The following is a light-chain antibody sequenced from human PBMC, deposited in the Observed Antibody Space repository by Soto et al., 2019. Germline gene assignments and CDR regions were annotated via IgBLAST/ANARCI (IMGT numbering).Light chain of an antibody. J-gene: IGKJ4*01. CDR3: QQYNSYSPLT. CDR1: QSISSW. V-gene: IGKV1-5*01. CDR2: DAS. Sequence: DIQMTQSPSTLSASVGDRVTITCRASQSISSWLAWYQQKPGKAPKLLIYDASSLESGVPSRFSGSGSGTEFTLTISSLQPDDFATYYCQQYNSYSPLTFGGGTTVDIK.